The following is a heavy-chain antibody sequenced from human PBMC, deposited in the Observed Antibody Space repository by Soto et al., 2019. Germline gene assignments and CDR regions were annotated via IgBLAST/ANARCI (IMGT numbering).Heavy chain of an antibody. J-gene: IGHJ4*02. V-gene: IGHV1-69*01. CDR2: IIPIFGTA. Sequence: QVQLVQSGAEVKKPGSSVKVSCKASGGTFSSYAISWVRQAPGQGLEWMGGIIPIFGTANYAQKFQGRVTITADESTSTAYMELSSLRSEDTAVYYCARGVSYDYVWGSPSSNFDFWGQGTLVTVSS. D-gene: IGHD3-16*01. CDR3: ARGVSYDYVWGSPSSNFDF. CDR1: GGTFSSYA.